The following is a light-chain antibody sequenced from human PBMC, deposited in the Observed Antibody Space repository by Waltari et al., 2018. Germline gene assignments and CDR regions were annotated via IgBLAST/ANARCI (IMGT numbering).Light chain of an antibody. J-gene: IGLJ2*01. CDR2: DVS. CDR3: SSQSSDNVVL. Sequence: QSAPTQPASVSGSPGQSITISCTGTSSYVGGYNSVSWYQAHPGQTPKVIIYDVSDRPSGISERFSGSKSGNTASLTISGLQAEDEADYYCSSQSSDNVVLFGGGTKLTVL. V-gene: IGLV2-14*03. CDR1: SSYVGGYNS.